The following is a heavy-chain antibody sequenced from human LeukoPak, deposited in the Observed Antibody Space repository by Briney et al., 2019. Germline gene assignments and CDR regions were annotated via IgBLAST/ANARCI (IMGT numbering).Heavy chain of an antibody. J-gene: IGHJ3*02. D-gene: IGHD2-2*01. Sequence: SETLSLTCTVSGGSISSYYWSWIRQPAGKGLEWIGRFYISGSTNYNPSLKSRVTMSVDTSKNQFSLRLTSVTVADSAIYYCARYCNSASCSDFKGAFDIWGHGTMVTVSS. V-gene: IGHV4-4*07. CDR1: GGSISSYY. CDR2: FYISGST. CDR3: ARYCNSASCSDFKGAFDI.